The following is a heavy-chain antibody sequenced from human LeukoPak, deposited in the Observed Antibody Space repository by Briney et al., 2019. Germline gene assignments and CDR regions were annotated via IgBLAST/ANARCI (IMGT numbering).Heavy chain of an antibody. CDR1: GFTFSSYW. Sequence: GSLRLSCAASGFTFSSYWMSWVRQAPGKGLEWVANIKQDGSEKYYVDSVKGRFTISRDNAKNSLYLQMNSLRAEDTAVYYCARDGGSSWYLWDVRSTGSDYWGQGTLVTVSS. V-gene: IGHV3-7*01. D-gene: IGHD6-13*01. CDR2: IKQDGSEK. J-gene: IGHJ4*02. CDR3: ARDGGSSWYLWDVRSTGSDY.